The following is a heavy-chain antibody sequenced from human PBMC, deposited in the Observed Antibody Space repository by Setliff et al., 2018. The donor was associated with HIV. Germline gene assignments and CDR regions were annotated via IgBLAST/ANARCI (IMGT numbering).Heavy chain of an antibody. CDR2: IKQDGSEK. CDR1: GFTFSSYW. V-gene: IGHV3-7*01. CDR3: ARIRITMVRGDYAFDI. Sequence: PGGSLRLSCAAPGFTFSSYWMSWVRQAPGKGLEWVANIKQDGSEKYYVDSVKGRFTISRDNAKNSLYLQMNSLRAEDTAVYYCARIRITMVRGDYAFDIWGQGTMVTVSS. D-gene: IGHD3-10*01. J-gene: IGHJ3*02.